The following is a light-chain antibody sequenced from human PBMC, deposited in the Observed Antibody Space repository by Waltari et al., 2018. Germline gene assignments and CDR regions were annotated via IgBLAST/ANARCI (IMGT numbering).Light chain of an antibody. J-gene: IGKJ1*01. CDR2: AAS. V-gene: IGKV3-20*01. CDR1: QNISKY. CDR3: QHYVRLPVT. Sequence: EIVLTQSPGTLSVSPGERPTLYCRASQNISKYLTWYQQKPGQAPRLLIYAASTRATSIPDRFSGSGFETDFSLTISSLEPEDFAVYYCQHYVRLPVTFGQGTKVEIK.